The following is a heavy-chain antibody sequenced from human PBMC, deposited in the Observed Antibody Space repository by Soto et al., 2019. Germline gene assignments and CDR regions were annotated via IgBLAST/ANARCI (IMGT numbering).Heavy chain of an antibody. CDR1: GGSISSSSYY. V-gene: IGHV4-39*01. D-gene: IGHD7-27*01. CDR2: IYYSGST. Sequence: PSETLSLTCTVSGGSISSSSYYWGWIRQPPGKGLEWIGSIYYSGSTYYNPSLKSRVTISVDTSKNQFSLKLSSVTAADTAVYCCARRTVRTGADWFDPWGQGTLVTVSS. J-gene: IGHJ5*02. CDR3: ARRTVRTGADWFDP.